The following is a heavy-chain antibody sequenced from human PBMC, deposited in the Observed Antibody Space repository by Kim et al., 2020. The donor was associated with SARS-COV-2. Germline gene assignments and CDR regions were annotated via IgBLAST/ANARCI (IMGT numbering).Heavy chain of an antibody. CDR3: ASPFGELTPRDYGMDV. D-gene: IGHD3-10*01. CDR1: GGSISSSSYY. CDR2: IYYSGST. J-gene: IGHJ6*02. Sequence: SETLSLTCTVSGGSISSSSYYWGWIRQPPGKGLEWIGSIYYSGSTYYNTSLKSRATISVDTSKNQFSLKLSSVTAADTAVYYCASPFGELTPRDYGMDVWGQGTTVTVSS. V-gene: IGHV4-39*01.